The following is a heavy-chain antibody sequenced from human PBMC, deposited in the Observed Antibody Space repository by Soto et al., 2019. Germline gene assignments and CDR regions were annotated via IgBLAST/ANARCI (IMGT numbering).Heavy chain of an antibody. CDR3: ARDLLSGCFDY. J-gene: IGHJ4*02. D-gene: IGHD5-12*01. V-gene: IGHV3-21*01. CDR2: ISSSSSYI. CDR1: GCTFSTYS. Sequence: GGSLRLSCAASGCTFSTYSMNWVRQAPGKGLEWVSSISSSSSYIYYADSVKGRFTISRDNAKNSLYLQMNSLRAEDTAVYYCARDLLSGCFDYWGQGTLVTVSS.